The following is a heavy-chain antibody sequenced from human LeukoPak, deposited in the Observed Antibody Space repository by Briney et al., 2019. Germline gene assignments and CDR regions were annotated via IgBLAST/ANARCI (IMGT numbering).Heavy chain of an antibody. CDR1: GLSFSNYW. V-gene: IGHV3-7*03. CDR3: AREHKTFDY. Sequence: PGGSLRLSCVASGLSFSNYWMNWVCQAPGKGLEWVANIRPDGGEQFYVDSVKGRFTISRDNADNSLYLQLTSLRPEDTAVYYCAREHKTFDYWGQGILVTVSS. J-gene: IGHJ4*02. CDR2: IRPDGGEQ.